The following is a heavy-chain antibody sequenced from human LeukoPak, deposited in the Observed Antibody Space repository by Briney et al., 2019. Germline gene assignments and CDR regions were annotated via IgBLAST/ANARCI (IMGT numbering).Heavy chain of an antibody. CDR3: ARARAYYYGSGSYYVDY. D-gene: IGHD3-10*01. CDR2: INHSGST. CDR1: GGSFSGYY. V-gene: IGHV4-34*01. J-gene: IGHJ4*02. Sequence: PSETLSLTCVVYGGSFSGYYWSWIRQPPGKGLEWIGEINHSGSTNYNPSLTSRVTISVDTSKNQLSLKLSSVTAADTAVYYCARARAYYYGSGSYYVDYWGQGTLVTVSS.